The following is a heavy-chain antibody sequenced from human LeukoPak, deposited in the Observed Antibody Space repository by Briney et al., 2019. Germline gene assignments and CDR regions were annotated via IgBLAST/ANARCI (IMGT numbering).Heavy chain of an antibody. Sequence: SETLSLTCAVYGGSFSGYYWSWIRQPPGKGLEWIGEINHSASTNSNPCLKRRVTISVDTSKDQFSLKLSSVTAPDTAVYYCARGLYCSSTSCCPDYWGQGTLVTVSS. CDR2: INHSAST. CDR1: GGSFSGYY. CDR3: ARGLYCSSTSCCPDY. D-gene: IGHD2-2*01. J-gene: IGHJ4*02. V-gene: IGHV4-34*01.